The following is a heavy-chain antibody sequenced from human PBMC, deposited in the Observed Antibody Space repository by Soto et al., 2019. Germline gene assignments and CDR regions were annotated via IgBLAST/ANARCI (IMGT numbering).Heavy chain of an antibody. CDR3: ARSFCIFGVCYNQVAY. CDR2: ISSSSTYI. D-gene: IGHD2-8*01. Sequence: GGSLRLSCAASGFTFSTYTMHWVRQAPGKGLEWVSSISSSSTYIYYADSLKGRFTISRDNAKSSLYLQMDSLRAEDAAVYYCARSFCIFGVCYNQVAYCGQGTLVPGSS. J-gene: IGHJ1*01. CDR1: GFTFSTYT. V-gene: IGHV3-21*01.